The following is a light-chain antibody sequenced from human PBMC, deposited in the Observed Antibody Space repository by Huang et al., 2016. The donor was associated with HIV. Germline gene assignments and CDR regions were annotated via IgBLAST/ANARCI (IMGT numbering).Light chain of an antibody. J-gene: IGKJ4*01. Sequence: DIVMTQSPDSLTVSLGERATINCRSSQSLFFSSNKRSYLAWYQKKPGQPPKLVISWASARESGVPDRFSGSGSETHFTLTINSLQADDVAVYYCQQYYHNPLTFGGGTKVEI. V-gene: IGKV4-1*01. CDR3: QQYYHNPLT. CDR1: QSLFFSSNKRSY. CDR2: WAS.